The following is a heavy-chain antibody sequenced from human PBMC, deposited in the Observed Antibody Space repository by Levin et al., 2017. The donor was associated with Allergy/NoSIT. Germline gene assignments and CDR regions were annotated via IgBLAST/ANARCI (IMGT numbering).Heavy chain of an antibody. Sequence: GSLRLSCSVSGGSVSSGTYYWSWIRRPPGKELEWIGYINYRGVTKYNPSLQSRVTISVDTSKTAFSLKVTSVTAADTAVYYCARNRIIVSGGNDYYYGMDGWGQGTTVTASS. CDR1: GGSVSSGTYY. J-gene: IGHJ6*02. CDR2: INYRGVT. V-gene: IGHV4-61*01. D-gene: IGHD5/OR15-5a*01. CDR3: ARNRIIVSGGNDYYYGMDG.